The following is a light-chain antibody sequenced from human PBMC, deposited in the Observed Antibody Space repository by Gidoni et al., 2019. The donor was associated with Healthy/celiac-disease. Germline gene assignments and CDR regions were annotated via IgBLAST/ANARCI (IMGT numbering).Light chain of an antibody. Sequence: DIVMTQSPDSLAVSLGERATINCKSSQSVLYSSNNKNYLAWYQQKPGQPPKLLIYWASTRESGVPDRFSGSGSGTDFTLTISSLQAEDVAVYYCQQYYSTLVTFXPXTKVDIK. CDR1: QSVLYSSNNKNY. CDR2: WAS. V-gene: IGKV4-1*01. J-gene: IGKJ3*01. CDR3: QQYYSTLVT.